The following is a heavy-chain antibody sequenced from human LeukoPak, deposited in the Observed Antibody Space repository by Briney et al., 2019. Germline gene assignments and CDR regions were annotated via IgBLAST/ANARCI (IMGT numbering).Heavy chain of an antibody. J-gene: IGHJ4*02. Sequence: GGSMRLSCAASGFTFSTYGMHWVRQVPGKGLEWVSSISGSGASTYYADSVKGRFTVSRDNPKNTLYLQMNSLRAEDAAVYYCAKAPVTSCRGAFCYPFDYWGQGTLVTVSS. V-gene: IGHV3-23*01. D-gene: IGHD2-15*01. CDR1: GFTFSTYG. CDR3: AKAPVTSCRGAFCYPFDY. CDR2: ISGSGAST.